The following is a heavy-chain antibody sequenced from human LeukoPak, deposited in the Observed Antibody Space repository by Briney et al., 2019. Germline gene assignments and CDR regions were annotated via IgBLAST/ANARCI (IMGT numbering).Heavy chain of an antibody. V-gene: IGHV4-30-4*01. Sequence: SETLSLTCTVSGGSISSGDYYWSWIRQPPGKGLEGLGYIYYSGSTYYNPSLKSRVTIPVDTSKNQFSLKLSSVTAADTAVYYCARSLYGDYGYFQHWGQGTLVTVSS. CDR1: GGSISSGDYY. D-gene: IGHD4-17*01. CDR2: IYYSGST. CDR3: ARSLYGDYGYFQH. J-gene: IGHJ1*01.